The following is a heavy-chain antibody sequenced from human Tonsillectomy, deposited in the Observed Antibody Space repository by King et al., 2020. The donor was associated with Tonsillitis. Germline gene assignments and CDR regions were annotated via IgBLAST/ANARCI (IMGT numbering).Heavy chain of an antibody. Sequence: QLVQSGTEVKKPGSSVKVSCKASGYTFTTYGISWVRQAPGQGLEWMGWTRADNGITNYAQKLQGRVTMTTDKDTNTAYMELRSLISDDTAVYYCARDVMVVTAIPGYWGQGTLVTVSS. CDR3: ARDVMVVTAIPGY. CDR2: TRADNGIT. CDR1: GYTFTTYG. D-gene: IGHD2-21*02. J-gene: IGHJ4*02. V-gene: IGHV1-18*01.